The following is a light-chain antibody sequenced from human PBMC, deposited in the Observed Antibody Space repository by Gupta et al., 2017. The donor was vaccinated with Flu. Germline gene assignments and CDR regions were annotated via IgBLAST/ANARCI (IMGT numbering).Light chain of an antibody. Sequence: QSALTPPASVSGSPGQSVTTSCTGIRSGIGRFDLVSWYQQPPGKAPRLIISEVNNRPSGVSNRYSGSKSGNTASLTISGLQSVDEAEYYCSSYTRRSTPMIFGGGTKLTVL. CDR2: EVN. CDR3: SSYTRRSTPMI. J-gene: IGLJ2*01. CDR1: RSGIGRFDL. V-gene: IGLV2-14*02.